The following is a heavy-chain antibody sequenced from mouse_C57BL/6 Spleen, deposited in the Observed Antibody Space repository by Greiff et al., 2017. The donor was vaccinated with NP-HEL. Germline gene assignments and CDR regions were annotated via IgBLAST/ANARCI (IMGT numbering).Heavy chain of an antibody. V-gene: IGHV5-6*01. Sequence: EVKLQESGGDLVKPGGSLKLSCAASGFTFSSYGMSWVRQTPDKRLEWVATISSGGSYTYYPDSVKGRFTISRDNAKNTLYLQMSSLKSEDTAMYYCARNDYDRGDFDYWGQGTTLTVSS. CDR3: ARNDYDRGDFDY. CDR1: GFTFSSYG. J-gene: IGHJ2*01. D-gene: IGHD2-4*01. CDR2: ISSGGSYT.